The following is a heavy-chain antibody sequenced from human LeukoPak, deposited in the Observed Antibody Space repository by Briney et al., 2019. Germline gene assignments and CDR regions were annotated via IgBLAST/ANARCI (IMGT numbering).Heavy chain of an antibody. CDR2: IYHSGST. CDR3: ARRVNDILTGGTFDY. D-gene: IGHD3-9*01. Sequence: PSETLSLTCTVSGYSISSDYYWGWIRQPPGKGLEWIGSIYHSGSTYYNPSLKSRVTMSVDTSKNQFSLKLRSVTAADTAMYYCARRVNDILTGGTFDYWGQGTLVPVSS. V-gene: IGHV4-38-2*02. J-gene: IGHJ4*02. CDR1: GYSISSDYY.